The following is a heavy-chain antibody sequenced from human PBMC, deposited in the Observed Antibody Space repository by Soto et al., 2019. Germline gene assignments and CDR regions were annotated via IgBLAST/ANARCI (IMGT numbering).Heavy chain of an antibody. J-gene: IGHJ3*02. CDR1: GGSISSYY. D-gene: IGHD2-21*02. CDR3: ASTNIVVVTDAFDI. CDR2: IYYSGTT. V-gene: IGHV4-59*01. Sequence: SETLSLTCTVSGGSISSYYWSWIRQPPGKGLEWIGYIYYSGTTNYNPSLKSRVTISVDTSKNQFSLKLSSVTAADTAVYYCASTNIVVVTDAFDIWGQGTMGTV.